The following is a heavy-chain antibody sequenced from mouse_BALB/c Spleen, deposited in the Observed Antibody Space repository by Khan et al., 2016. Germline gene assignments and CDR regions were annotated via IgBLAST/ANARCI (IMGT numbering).Heavy chain of an antibody. CDR3: ARDTSALYFSLDY. CDR2: ISTYYGDA. J-gene: IGHJ4*01. V-gene: IGHV1S137*01. CDR1: GYTFTDYA. Sequence: VELVESGAELVRPGVSVKISCKGSGYTFTDYALHWVKQSHAKSLEWIGIISTYYGDATYNQKFKDKATMTVDKSSGTTYMELARLACEYSAIYYCARDTSALYFSLDYWGQGTSVTVSS.